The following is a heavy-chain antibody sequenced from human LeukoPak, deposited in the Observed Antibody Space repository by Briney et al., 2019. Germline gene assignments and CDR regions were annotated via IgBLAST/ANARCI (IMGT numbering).Heavy chain of an antibody. CDR3: ARDRAWLGEWVIDY. J-gene: IGHJ4*02. D-gene: IGHD3-10*01. Sequence: SETLSLTCAVYGGSFSGYYWSWIRQPPGKGLEWIGEINHSGSTNYNPSLKSRVTISVDTSKNQFSLKLSSVTAADTAVYYCARDRAWLGEWVIDYWGQGTLVTVSS. CDR2: INHSGST. CDR1: GGSFSGYY. V-gene: IGHV4-34*01.